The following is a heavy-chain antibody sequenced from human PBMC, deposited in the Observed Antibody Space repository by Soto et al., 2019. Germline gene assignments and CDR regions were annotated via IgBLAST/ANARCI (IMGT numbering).Heavy chain of an antibody. CDR3: AKGFHDSGDSRTLDI. CDR2: VSWKSGSI. D-gene: IGHD4-17*01. Sequence: EVQLVESGGGLVQPGRSLRLSCAGSGFTFDDYATHWDRQAPGKGLEWVSGVSWKSGSIGYADSGKGRFTISRDNSKDSLYLQMTRLRAEDTALNYCAKGFHDSGDSRTLDIRGQGTMVTVSS. V-gene: IGHV3-9*01. J-gene: IGHJ3*02. CDR1: GFTFDDYA.